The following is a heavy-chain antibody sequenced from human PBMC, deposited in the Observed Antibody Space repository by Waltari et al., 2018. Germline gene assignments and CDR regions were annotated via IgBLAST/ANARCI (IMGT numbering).Heavy chain of an antibody. V-gene: IGHV4-59*11. CDR1: GGSISSHY. CDR3: ARSNPGEQQLTFDY. CDR2: IYYSVST. Sequence: QVQLQESGPGLVKPSETLSLTCTVSGGSISSHYWSWIRQPPGKGLEWIGYIYYSVSTNYNPALKSRVTISVDTSKNHFSLKLSSVTAADTAVYYCARSNPGEQQLTFDYWGQGTLVTVSS. D-gene: IGHD6-13*01. J-gene: IGHJ4*02.